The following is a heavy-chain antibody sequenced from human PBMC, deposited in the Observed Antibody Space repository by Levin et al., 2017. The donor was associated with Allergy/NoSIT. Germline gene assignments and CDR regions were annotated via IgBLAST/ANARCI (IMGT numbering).Heavy chain of an antibody. Sequence: QTLSLTCTFSGFSLSTSGMCVTWIRQPPGKALEWLARIDWDDDKYYSPSLKTRLTVSKDTSKNQVVLTLTTMDPVDPATYYCARSPHLGYTYGYYCGMDVWGQGTTVTVSS. CDR1: GFSLSTSGMC. J-gene: IGHJ6*02. V-gene: IGHV2-70*11. CDR2: IDWDDDK. D-gene: IGHD5-18*01. CDR3: ARSPHLGYTYGYYCGMDV.